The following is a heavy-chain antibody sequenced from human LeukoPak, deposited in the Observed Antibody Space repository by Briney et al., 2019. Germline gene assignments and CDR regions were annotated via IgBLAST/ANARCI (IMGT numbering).Heavy chain of an antibody. CDR2: FSYSGST. D-gene: IGHD1-1*01. Sequence: PSETLSLTCTVSGGSISSYYWSWIRQPPGKGLEWIGYFSYSGSTNYNPSLKSRVTISIDTSKNQFSLRLSSVTAADTAVYYCARFPERGYFDYWGQGTLVTVS. CDR3: ARFPERGYFDY. CDR1: GGSISSYY. V-gene: IGHV4-59*08. J-gene: IGHJ4*02.